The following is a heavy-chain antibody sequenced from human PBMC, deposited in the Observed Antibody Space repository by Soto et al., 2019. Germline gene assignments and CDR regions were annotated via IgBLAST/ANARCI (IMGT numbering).Heavy chain of an antibody. CDR3: ARNSLTGYYNYYYSMDV. CDR2: IYLDDSDT. CDR1: GYSFSSYW. Sequence: GESLKISCKSSGYSFSSYWIAWVRLMPGKGLEWMGSIYLDDSDTKYSPSFQGQVTISADKSISAAYLQWSSLKASDTAIYYCARNSLTGYYNYYYSMDVWGQGTTVTVSS. J-gene: IGHJ6*02. D-gene: IGHD3-9*01. V-gene: IGHV5-51*01.